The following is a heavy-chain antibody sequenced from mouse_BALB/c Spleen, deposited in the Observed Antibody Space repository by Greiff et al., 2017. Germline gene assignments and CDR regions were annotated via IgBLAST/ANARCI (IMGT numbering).Heavy chain of an antibody. CDR1: GYTFTDYN. Sequence: VQLQQSGPELVKPGASVKISCKASGYTFTDYNMHWVKQSHGKSLEWIGYIYPYNGGTGYNQKFKSKATLTVDNSSSTAYMELRSLTSEDSAVYYCARSGYYGYFDYWGQGTTLTVSS. CDR2: IYPYNGGT. D-gene: IGHD3-1*01. V-gene: IGHV1S29*02. J-gene: IGHJ2*01. CDR3: ARSGYYGYFDY.